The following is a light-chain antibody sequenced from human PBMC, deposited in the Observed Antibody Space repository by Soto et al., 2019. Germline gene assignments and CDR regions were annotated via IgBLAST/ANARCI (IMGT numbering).Light chain of an antibody. CDR3: QQRSNSPLT. CDR2: DAS. Sequence: EIVLTQSPATLSLSPGERATLSCRASQSVSSYLAWYQQKPGQAPRLLIYDASNRATGIPAGFSGSGSGTDFTLTISSLEPEDFAVYYCQQRSNSPLTFGGGTKVEIK. CDR1: QSVSSY. J-gene: IGKJ4*01. V-gene: IGKV3-11*01.